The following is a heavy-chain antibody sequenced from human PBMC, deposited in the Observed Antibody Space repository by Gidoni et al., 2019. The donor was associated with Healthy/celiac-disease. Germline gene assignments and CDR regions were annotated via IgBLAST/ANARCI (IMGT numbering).Heavy chain of an antibody. J-gene: IGHJ6*02. D-gene: IGHD5-18*01. CDR2: ISSSSIYI. Sequence: EVQLVESGGGLVKPGGSLRLSCAASGFTFSSYRMNWVRQAPGKGLDWVSSISSSSIYIYYADSVKGRVTISRDNAKNSLYLQMNSLRAEDTAVYYCAREGDGGYSYGYGYYYYYYGMDVWGQGTTVTVSS. CDR1: GFTFSSYR. V-gene: IGHV3-21*01. CDR3: AREGDGGYSYGYGYYYYYYGMDV.